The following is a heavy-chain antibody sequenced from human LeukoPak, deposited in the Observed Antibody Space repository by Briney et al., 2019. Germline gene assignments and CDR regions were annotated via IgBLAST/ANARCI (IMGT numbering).Heavy chain of an antibody. Sequence: PSETLSLTCTVSGGSISSGGYYWSWIRQHPGKGLEWIGYIYYSGSTYYNPSLKSRVTISVDTSKNQFSLKLSSVTAADTAVYYCARARGSKNWYFDLWGRGTLVTVSS. V-gene: IGHV4-31*03. CDR3: ARARGSKNWYFDL. CDR1: GGSISSGGYY. D-gene: IGHD3-10*01. CDR2: IYYSGST. J-gene: IGHJ2*01.